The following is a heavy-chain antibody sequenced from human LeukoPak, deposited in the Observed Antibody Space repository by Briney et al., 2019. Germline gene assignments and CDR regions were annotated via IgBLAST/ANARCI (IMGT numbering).Heavy chain of an antibody. V-gene: IGHV1-18*01. CDR2: ISAYNGNT. Sequence: ASVNVSCKASGYTFASYGITWVRQAPGQGLEWMGWISAYNGNTNYAQKLQGRVTMTTDTSTSTAYMELRSLRSDDTAIYYCARGAAGKGNWFDPWGQGTLVTVSS. J-gene: IGHJ5*02. CDR3: ARGAAGKGNWFDP. D-gene: IGHD6-13*01. CDR1: GYTFASYG.